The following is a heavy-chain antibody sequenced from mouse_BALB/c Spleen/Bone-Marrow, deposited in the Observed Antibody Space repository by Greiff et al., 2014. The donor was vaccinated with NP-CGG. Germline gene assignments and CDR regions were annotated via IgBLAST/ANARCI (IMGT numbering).Heavy chain of an antibody. J-gene: IGHJ4*01. CDR3: ARAITDAMDY. Sequence: QVQLKESGAELVRPGTSVKVSCKGSGYALTNYLIEWVKQRPGQGLEWIGVINSGSGGTKYNEKFKGKATLTADKSSSTAYMQLSSLTSDDSAVYFCARAITDAMDYWGQGTSVTVSS. D-gene: IGHD2-4*01. CDR2: INSGSGGT. CDR1: GYALTNYL. V-gene: IGHV1-54*01.